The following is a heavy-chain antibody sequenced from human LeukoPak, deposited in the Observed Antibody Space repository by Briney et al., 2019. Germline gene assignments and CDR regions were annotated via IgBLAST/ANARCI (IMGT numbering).Heavy chain of an antibody. Sequence: GGSLRLSCAASGFIFNNYALSWVRQTPGKGLEWVSAISGSGRNTYYADSVKGRFTISRDNSKNTVYLQMNSLRAEDTAVYYCARELREHGVFDIWGQGTTVTVSS. D-gene: IGHD1-26*01. J-gene: IGHJ3*02. CDR3: ARELREHGVFDI. CDR2: ISGSGRNT. CDR1: GFIFNNYA. V-gene: IGHV3-23*01.